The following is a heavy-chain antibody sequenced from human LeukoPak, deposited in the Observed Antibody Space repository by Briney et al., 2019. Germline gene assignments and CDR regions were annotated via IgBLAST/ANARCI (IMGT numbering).Heavy chain of an antibody. Sequence: SVKVSCKASGGTFSSYAISWVRQAPGQGLEWMGRIIPILGIANYAQKFQGRVTITADKSTSTAYMELSSLRSGDTAVYYCARDRYGSGSYYNREAYYYGMDVWGQGTTVTVSS. CDR2: IIPILGIA. V-gene: IGHV1-69*04. CDR3: ARDRYGSGSYYNREAYYYGMDV. CDR1: GGTFSSYA. D-gene: IGHD3-10*01. J-gene: IGHJ6*02.